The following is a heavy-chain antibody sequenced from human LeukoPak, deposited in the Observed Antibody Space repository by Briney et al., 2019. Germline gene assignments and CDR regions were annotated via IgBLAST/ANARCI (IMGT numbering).Heavy chain of an antibody. J-gene: IGHJ1*01. CDR2: ISYDGSNK. D-gene: IGHD1-26*01. CDR1: GGTFSNYA. CDR3: ARSVVGANILQH. Sequence: SCKASGGTFSNYAMHWVRQAPGKGLEWVAVISYDGSNKYYADSVKGRFTISRDNSKNTLYLQTNSLRAEDTAVYYCARSVVGANILQHWGQGTLVTVSS. V-gene: IGHV3-30-3*01.